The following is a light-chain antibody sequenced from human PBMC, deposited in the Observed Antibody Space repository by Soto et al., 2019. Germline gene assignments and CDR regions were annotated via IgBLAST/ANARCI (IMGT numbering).Light chain of an antibody. CDR3: QQRSNWPPIT. J-gene: IGKJ5*01. CDR2: DAS. Sequence: EIVLTQSPGTLSLSPGERATLSCRASQSFISSYLAWYQQEPGQAPRLLIHDASHRAAGIPARFSGSGFGTDFTLTISSLEPEDAAVYYCQQRSNWPPITFGQGTRLEI. V-gene: IGKV3-11*01. CDR1: QSFISSY.